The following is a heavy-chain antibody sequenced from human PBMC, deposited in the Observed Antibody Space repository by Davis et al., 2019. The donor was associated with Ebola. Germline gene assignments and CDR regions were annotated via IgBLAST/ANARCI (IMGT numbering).Heavy chain of an antibody. Sequence: ASVKVSCKASGYTFIECFIHWVRQAPGQGLEWMGRINSNNGDTIYAQKFQGWVTMTRDTSISTVYIELSRLRSDDTAVYYCARDSGSYYDYWGQGTLVTVSS. D-gene: IGHD3-10*01. J-gene: IGHJ4*02. CDR1: GYTFIECF. CDR3: ARDSGSYYDY. CDR2: INSNNGDT. V-gene: IGHV1-2*04.